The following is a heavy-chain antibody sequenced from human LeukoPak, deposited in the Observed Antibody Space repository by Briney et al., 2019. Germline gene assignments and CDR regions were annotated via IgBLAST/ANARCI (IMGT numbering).Heavy chain of an antibody. CDR1: GGSISSSSYY. CDR3: ARTYGRWPPFDY. J-gene: IGHJ4*02. CDR2: IYYSGST. D-gene: IGHD1-26*01. V-gene: IGHV4-39*07. Sequence: PSETLSLTCTVSGGSISSSSYYWGWIRQPPGKGLEWIGSIYYSGSTYYNPSLKSRVTISVDTSKNQFSLKLSSVTAADTAVYYCARTYGRWPPFDYWGQGTLVTVSS.